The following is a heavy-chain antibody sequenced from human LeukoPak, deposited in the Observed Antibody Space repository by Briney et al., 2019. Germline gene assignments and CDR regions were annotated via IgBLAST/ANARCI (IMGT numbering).Heavy chain of an antibody. J-gene: IGHJ3*02. Sequence: SETLSLTCTASGGTISSYYWSWIRQPPGKGLEWIGYIYYSGSTNYNPSLKSRVTISVDTSKNQFSLKLSSVTAADTAVYYCARDLTWREGAFDIWGQGTMVTVS. CDR2: IYYSGST. V-gene: IGHV4-59*01. CDR1: GGTISSYY. CDR3: ARDLTWREGAFDI. D-gene: IGHD1-20*01.